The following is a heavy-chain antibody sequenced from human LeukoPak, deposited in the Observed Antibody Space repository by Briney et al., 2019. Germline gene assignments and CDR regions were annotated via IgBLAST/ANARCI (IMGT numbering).Heavy chain of an antibody. CDR3: ARADYYDFDY. Sequence: PGGSLRLSCAASGFTFSSYWMSWVRQAPGKGLEWVSYISSSGSTIYYADSVKGRFTISRDNAKNSLYLQMNSLRAEDTAVYYCARADYYDFDYWGQGTLVTVSS. V-gene: IGHV3-48*04. D-gene: IGHD3-3*01. J-gene: IGHJ4*02. CDR1: GFTFSSYW. CDR2: ISSSGSTI.